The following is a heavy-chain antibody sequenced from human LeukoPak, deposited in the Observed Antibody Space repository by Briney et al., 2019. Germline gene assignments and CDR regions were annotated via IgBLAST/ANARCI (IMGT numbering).Heavy chain of an antibody. CDR1: GYILSTYG. CDR2: INAYNGNT. V-gene: IGHV1-18*01. Sequence: ASVKVSCKASGYILSTYGISWVRQAPGQGLEWMGYINAYNGNTNYAQKLQGRVTVTTDTSTSTAYMELRSLRSDDTAVYYCARDNTRRGGRPTDYWGQGTLVTVSS. D-gene: IGHD3-16*01. J-gene: IGHJ4*02. CDR3: ARDNTRRGGRPTDY.